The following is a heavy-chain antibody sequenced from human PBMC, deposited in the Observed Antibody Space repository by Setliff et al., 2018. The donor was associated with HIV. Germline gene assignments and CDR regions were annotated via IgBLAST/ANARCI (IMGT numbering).Heavy chain of an antibody. D-gene: IGHD3-3*01. J-gene: IGHJ5*02. V-gene: IGHV4-39*07. CDR2: IYNGGAS. Sequence: PSETLSLTCIVTGDSIISGSYYWAWIRQPPGKGLEWIGTIYNGGASHYNPSLKSRVIIFLDPSKNQFSLELTSVTAADTAVYYCAREAPSEPTRYYNFWSGYPGWFDPWGPGTLVTVSS. CDR3: AREAPSEPTRYYNFWSGYPGWFDP. CDR1: GDSIISGSYY.